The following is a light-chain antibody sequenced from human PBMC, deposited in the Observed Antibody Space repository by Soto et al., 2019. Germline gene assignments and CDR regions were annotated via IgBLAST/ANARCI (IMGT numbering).Light chain of an antibody. CDR3: QHLNNSPYP. CDR1: QGISSY. V-gene: IGKV1-9*01. CDR2: AAS. Sequence: DIQLTQSPSFLSASVGDRVTITCRASQGISSYLAWYQQKPGKAPKLLIYAASTLQSGVPSRFSGSGSGTEFTLKINPLHPEVFATYYCQHLNNSPYPFGQGTSLEI. J-gene: IGKJ2*01.